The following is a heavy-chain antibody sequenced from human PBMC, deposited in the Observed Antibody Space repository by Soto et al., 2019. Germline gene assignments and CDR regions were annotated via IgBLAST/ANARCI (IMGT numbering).Heavy chain of an antibody. V-gene: IGHV4-39*02. Sequence: SEPLSLTCKVSGGSVTNSSYHWGWIRQTPGKGLEWIATLYYRGTTDYKSALRSRDTNSVDTSKDHFALTFTSVTVADTAVYFCFGVVAATLDYWGHGTPVTVSS. CDR3: FGVVAATLDY. CDR2: LYYRGTT. J-gene: IGHJ4*01. D-gene: IGHD3-16*01. CDR1: GGSVTNSSYH.